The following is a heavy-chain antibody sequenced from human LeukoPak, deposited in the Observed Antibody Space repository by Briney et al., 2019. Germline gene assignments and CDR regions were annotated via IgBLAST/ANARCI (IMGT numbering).Heavy chain of an antibody. Sequence: SESWILTCTVSAGSISSYYRSWIRKPAGKGLEWIGRINGSGTTTYNPSLKSRVSMSIDTSKNQFSLKLMSVPAADTAVYYCARDSGTTGEVKFDPWGQGTLVTVSS. CDR3: ARDSGTTGEVKFDP. J-gene: IGHJ5*02. V-gene: IGHV4-4*07. CDR1: AGSISSYY. D-gene: IGHD3-10*01. CDR2: INGSGTT.